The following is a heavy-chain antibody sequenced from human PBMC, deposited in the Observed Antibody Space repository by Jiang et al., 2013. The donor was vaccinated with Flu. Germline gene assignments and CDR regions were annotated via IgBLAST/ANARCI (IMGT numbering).Heavy chain of an antibody. Sequence: KPTQTLTLTCTSSGFSLSTSGMCVSWIRQPPGKALEWPALIDWDDDKYYSTSLKTRLTISKDTSKNQVVLTMTNMDPVDTATYYCARIREGTYYFDYWGQGTLVTVSS. CDR3: ARIREGTYYFDY. CDR1: GFSLSTSGMC. CDR2: IDWDDDK. D-gene: IGHD1-1*01. J-gene: IGHJ4*02. V-gene: IGHV2-70*01.